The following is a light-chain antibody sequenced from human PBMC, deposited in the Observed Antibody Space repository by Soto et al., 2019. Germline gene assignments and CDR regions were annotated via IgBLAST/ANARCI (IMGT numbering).Light chain of an antibody. J-gene: IGLJ1*01. CDR2: DVT. Sequence: QSVLTQPASVSGSPGQSVTISCTGTSNDVGGYNYVSWYQQYPGKAHKLIIYDVTNRPSGVSTRFSGSKSGNRASLTISGLQAEDEADYYCSSYTTTTTSCVFGTGTKVTVL. CDR1: SNDVGGYNY. CDR3: SSYTTTTTSCV. V-gene: IGLV2-14*01.